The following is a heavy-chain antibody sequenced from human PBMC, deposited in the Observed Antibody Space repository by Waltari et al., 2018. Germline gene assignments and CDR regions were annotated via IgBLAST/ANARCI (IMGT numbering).Heavy chain of an antibody. D-gene: IGHD3-22*01. V-gene: IGHV4-39*07. Sequence: QLQLQESGPGLVKPSETLSLTCTVSGGSIRSSSYSWGWSRQPPGKGLEWIGSIYYSGITYYNPSLKSRVTISVDTSKNQFSLKLSSVTAADTAVYYCARDLDSSGYSGAFDIWGQGTMVTVSS. CDR1: GGSIRSSSYS. CDR2: IYYSGIT. CDR3: ARDLDSSGYSGAFDI. J-gene: IGHJ3*02.